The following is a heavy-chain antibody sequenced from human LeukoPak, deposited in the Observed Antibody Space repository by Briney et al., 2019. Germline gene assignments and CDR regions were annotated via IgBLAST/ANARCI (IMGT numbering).Heavy chain of an antibody. J-gene: IGHJ4*02. Sequence: ASVKVSCKVSGYTLTELSMHWVRQAPGKGLEWMGGFDPEDGETIYAQKFQGRVTMTEDTSTDTAHMELSSLRSEDTAVYYCATVLRVYCSSTSCYPDYWGQGTLVTVSS. D-gene: IGHD2-2*01. CDR2: FDPEDGET. CDR1: GYTLTELS. V-gene: IGHV1-24*01. CDR3: ATVLRVYCSSTSCYPDY.